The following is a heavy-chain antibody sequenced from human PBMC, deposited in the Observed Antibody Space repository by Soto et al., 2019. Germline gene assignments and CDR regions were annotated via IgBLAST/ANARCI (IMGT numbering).Heavy chain of an antibody. J-gene: IGHJ6*02. D-gene: IGHD3-10*01. CDR2: ILNDGSNR. CDR1: GFTFSNYG. V-gene: IGHV3-33*01. Sequence: QVQLVESGGGVVQPGRSLRLSCAASGFTFSNYGMHWVRQAPGKGLEWVAVILNDGSNRYHADSVKDRFTISRDNSKNMLYLQTNRLRAEDTAVYYCARDAEYSGNGMDVWGQGTTVTVS. CDR3: ARDAEYSGNGMDV.